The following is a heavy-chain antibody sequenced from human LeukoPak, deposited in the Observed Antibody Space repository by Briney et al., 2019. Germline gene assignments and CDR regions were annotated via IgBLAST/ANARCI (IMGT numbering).Heavy chain of an antibody. CDR2: ISAGGSTK. Sequence: GGSLRLSCAPPEYTFSSYRTHWVRQAPGKGLEWVSYISAGGSTKYSADSVKGRFTISRDNARNSVYLQMTSLRDEDTAVYYGARGAYYAMDVWGQGTPVTVSS. J-gene: IGHJ6*02. CDR3: ARGAYYAMDV. V-gene: IGHV3-48*02. CDR1: EYTFSSYR.